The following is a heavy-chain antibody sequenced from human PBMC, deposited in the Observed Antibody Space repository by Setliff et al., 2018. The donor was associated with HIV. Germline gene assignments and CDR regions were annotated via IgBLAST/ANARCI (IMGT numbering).Heavy chain of an antibody. Sequence: GGSLRLSCEGYGFTFSSFAMHWVRQAPGKGLEWVAVISYDGNNKYYADSVKGRFTISRDNSKNTLYLQMNSLRAEDTAVYYCAKVNSGWARDAFDIWGQGTVVTVSS. CDR3: AKVNSGWARDAFDI. V-gene: IGHV3-30*04. D-gene: IGHD6-19*01. J-gene: IGHJ3*02. CDR1: GFTFSSFA. CDR2: ISYDGNNK.